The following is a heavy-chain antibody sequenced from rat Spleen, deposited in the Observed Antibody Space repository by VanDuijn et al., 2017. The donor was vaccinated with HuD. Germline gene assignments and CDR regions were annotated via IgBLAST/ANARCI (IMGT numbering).Heavy chain of an antibody. Sequence: EVQVVESGGGLVQPGRSMKLSCAASGFTFSNYDLAWVRLAPTRGLEWVASISYEGSSTYYGDSVKGRFTISRDNAKSTLYLQMDSLRSEDTASYYCARHGAYNNYGWFAYWGQGTLVTVSS. CDR2: ISYEGSST. CDR1: GFTFSNYD. CDR3: ARHGAYNNYGWFAY. V-gene: IGHV5-22*01. J-gene: IGHJ3*01. D-gene: IGHD1-10*01.